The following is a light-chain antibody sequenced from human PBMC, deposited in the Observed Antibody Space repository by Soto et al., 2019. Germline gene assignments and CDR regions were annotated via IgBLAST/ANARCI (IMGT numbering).Light chain of an antibody. Sequence: EIVLPQSPGTLSLSPGARATLSCRASQSVSSSYLAWYQQKPGQAPRLLIYGASSRATGIPDRFSGSGSGTDFTLTISRLEPEDFAVYYCQQYCSSPLTFGGGTKVEIK. CDR2: GAS. V-gene: IGKV3-20*01. CDR1: QSVSSSY. J-gene: IGKJ4*01. CDR3: QQYCSSPLT.